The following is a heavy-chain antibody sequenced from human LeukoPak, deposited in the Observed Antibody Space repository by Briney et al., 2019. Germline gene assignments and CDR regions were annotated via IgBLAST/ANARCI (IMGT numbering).Heavy chain of an antibody. J-gene: IGHJ5*02. Sequence: GGSLRLSCAASGFTFSSYGMHWVRQAPGKGLEWVAVIWYDGSNKYYADSVKGRFTISRDNSKNTLYLQMNSLRAEDTAVYYCARDFEDSVRYYDFWSGYPWGQGTLVTVSS. V-gene: IGHV3-33*01. CDR1: GFTFSSYG. D-gene: IGHD3-3*01. CDR3: ARDFEDSVRYYDFWSGYP. CDR2: IWYDGSNK.